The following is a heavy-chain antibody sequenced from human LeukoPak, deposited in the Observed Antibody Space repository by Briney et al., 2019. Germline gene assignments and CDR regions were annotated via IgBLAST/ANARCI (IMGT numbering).Heavy chain of an antibody. D-gene: IGHD6-6*01. Sequence: SESLSLTCAAYGGSFSGYYWSWVRQPPGKGLEWIGEINHSGSTTYNPSLKIRVTISVDTSKNQFSLKLSSVTAADRAVYYCARGGGYSSNYYWGQGTLVTVSS. CDR2: INHSGST. CDR1: GGSFSGYY. CDR3: ARGGGYSSNYY. J-gene: IGHJ4*02. V-gene: IGHV4-34*01.